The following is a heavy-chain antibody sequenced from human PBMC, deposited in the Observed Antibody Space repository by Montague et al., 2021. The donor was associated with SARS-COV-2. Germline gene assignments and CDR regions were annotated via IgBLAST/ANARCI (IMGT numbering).Heavy chain of an antibody. D-gene: IGHD1-7*01. CDR1: GDSVSSSSVA. CDR2: TYYRSRWYD. V-gene: IGHV6-1*01. J-gene: IGHJ4*02. Sequence: CAISGDSVSSSSVAWNWIRQSPSRGLEWLGRTYYRSRWYDDYAASVEGRITMNPDTAKNHFSLQLNSVTPEDTAVYYCARGNWEKVTGTTSDYLYYFDRWGQGTLVTVSS. CDR3: ARGNWEKVTGTTSDYLYYFDR.